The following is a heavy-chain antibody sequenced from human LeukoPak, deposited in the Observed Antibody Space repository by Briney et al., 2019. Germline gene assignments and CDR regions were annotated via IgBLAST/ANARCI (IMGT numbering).Heavy chain of an antibody. CDR2: IYYSGST. Sequence: SETLSLTYTVSGGSISSGGYYWSWIRQHPGKGLEWIGYIYYSGSTYYNPSLKSRVTISVDTSKNQFSLKLSSVTAADTAVYYCAREVLRGVRGVMVPPYYYYGMDVWGKGTTVTVSS. CDR1: GGSISSGGYY. V-gene: IGHV4-31*03. J-gene: IGHJ6*04. D-gene: IGHD3-10*01. CDR3: AREVLRGVRGVMVPPYYYYGMDV.